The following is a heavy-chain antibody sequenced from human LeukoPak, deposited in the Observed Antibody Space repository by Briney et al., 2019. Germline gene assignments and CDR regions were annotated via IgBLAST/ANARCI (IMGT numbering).Heavy chain of an antibody. D-gene: IGHD4-17*01. CDR3: ARGPTVTTDY. CDR2: INANSGDT. V-gene: IGHV1-2*02. Sequence: GASVKVSCKAPGYTFTGYYMHWVRQAPGQGLEWMGWINANSGDTNYAQKFQGRVTMTRDTSISTAYMELSRLRSDDTAVYYCARGPTVTTDYWGQGTLVTVSS. CDR1: GYTFTGYY. J-gene: IGHJ4*02.